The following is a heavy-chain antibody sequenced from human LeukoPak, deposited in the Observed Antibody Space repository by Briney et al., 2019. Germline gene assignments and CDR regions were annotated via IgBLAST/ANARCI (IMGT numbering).Heavy chain of an antibody. V-gene: IGHV3-48*03. CDR1: GFTFSSYE. J-gene: IGHJ3*02. D-gene: IGHD2-15*01. CDR2: ISSSGSTI. Sequence: EGSLRLSCAASGFTFSSYEMNWVRQAPGKGLEWVSYISSSGSTIYYADSVKGRFTISRDNAKNSLYLQMNSLRAEDTAVYYCARIRHSRGYCSGGSCLGMGAFDIWGQGTMVTVSS. CDR3: ARIRHSRGYCSGGSCLGMGAFDI.